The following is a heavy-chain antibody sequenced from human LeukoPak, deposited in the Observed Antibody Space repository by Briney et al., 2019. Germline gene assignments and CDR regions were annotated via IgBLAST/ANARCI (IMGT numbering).Heavy chain of an antibody. Sequence: PGGSLRLSCAASGFTVSSNYMSWVRQAPGKGLEWVSVIYSGGSTYYADSVKGRFTISRDNSKNTLYLQMNSLRGEDTAVYYCAREGTSSGWYPFDYWGQGTLVTVSS. CDR1: GFTVSSNY. V-gene: IGHV3-53*01. CDR2: IYSGGST. J-gene: IGHJ4*02. CDR3: AREGTSSGWYPFDY. D-gene: IGHD6-19*01.